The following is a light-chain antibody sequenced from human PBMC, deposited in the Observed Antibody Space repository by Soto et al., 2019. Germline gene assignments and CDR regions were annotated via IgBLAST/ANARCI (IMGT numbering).Light chain of an antibody. CDR3: QKRSNWPPSIT. Sequence: DIVLTQSPATLSLSPGERATLSCRASQSVSSSLAWYQQNPGQAPRLLIHDASSRATGIPARFSGSGSGTDFTLTISSLEPEDFAVYYCQKRSNWPPSITFGQGTRREIK. V-gene: IGKV3-11*01. CDR2: DAS. CDR1: QSVSSS. J-gene: IGKJ5*01.